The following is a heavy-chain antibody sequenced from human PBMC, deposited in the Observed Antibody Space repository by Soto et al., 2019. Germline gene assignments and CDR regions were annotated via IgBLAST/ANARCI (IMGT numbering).Heavy chain of an antibody. CDR1: GGSISSSSYY. D-gene: IGHD4-17*01. J-gene: IGHJ2*01. V-gene: IGHV4-39*01. CDR2: IYYSGST. CDR3: ARLRGGYGGNGWYFDL. Sequence: QLQLQESGPGLVKPSETLSLTCTVSGGSISSSSYYWGWIRQPPGKGLEWIGSIYYSGSTYYNPSLKSRVTISVDTSKNHFSLKLSSVTAADTAVYYCARLRGGYGGNGWYFDLWGRGTLVTVSS.